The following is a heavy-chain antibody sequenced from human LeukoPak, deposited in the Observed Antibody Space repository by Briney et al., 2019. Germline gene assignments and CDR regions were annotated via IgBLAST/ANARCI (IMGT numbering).Heavy chain of an antibody. CDR1: GGSISSSSYY. Sequence: SETLSLTCTVSGGSISSSSYYWGWIRQPPGKGPEWIGSIYYSGSTYYSPSLKSRVTISVDTSKNQFSLKLSSVTAADTAVYYCAREVGDGHNWVYDYWGQGTLVTVSS. V-gene: IGHV4-39*07. D-gene: IGHD5-24*01. J-gene: IGHJ4*02. CDR3: AREVGDGHNWVYDY. CDR2: IYYSGST.